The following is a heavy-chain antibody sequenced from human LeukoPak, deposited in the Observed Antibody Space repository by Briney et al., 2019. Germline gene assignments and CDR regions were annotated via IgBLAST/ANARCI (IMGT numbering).Heavy chain of an antibody. D-gene: IGHD2-15*01. CDR3: AGGLLGCRGGSCYPTDY. CDR2: ISDDGNNK. J-gene: IGHJ4*02. Sequence: PGGSLRLSCAASGFTSSTYGMHWVRQAPDKGLEWVAVISDDGNNKYYVDSVKGRFTISRDNPKNTLYLQMDSLRAEDTAVYYCAGGLLGCRGGSCYPTDYWGQGTLVTVSS. V-gene: IGHV3-30*03. CDR1: GFTSSTYG.